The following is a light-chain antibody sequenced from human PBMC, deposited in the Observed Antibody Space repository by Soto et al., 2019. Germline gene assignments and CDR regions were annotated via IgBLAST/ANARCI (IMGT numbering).Light chain of an antibody. CDR3: QHCDVAPYN. V-gene: IGKV1-39*01. J-gene: IGKJ2*01. Sequence: DIQMTQSPSSGSASVGDTVTITCRARQDINVYLNWYQQKPGEVPKLLIYSASSLHSGVPSRFTGSGSETDFTLTIRSLQPEDFATYYCQHCDVAPYNFGQGTKL. CDR2: SAS. CDR1: QDINVY.